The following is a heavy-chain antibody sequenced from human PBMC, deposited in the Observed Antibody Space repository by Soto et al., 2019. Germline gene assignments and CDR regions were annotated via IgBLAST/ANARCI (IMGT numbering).Heavy chain of an antibody. J-gene: IGHJ4*02. CDR1: GGSISSYY. CDR2: IYYSGST. Sequence: PSETLSLTCTVSGGSISSYYWSWIRQPPGKGLEWIGYIYYSGSTNYNPSLKSRVTISVDTSKNQFSLKLSSVTAADTAVYYCARVDDLTASSKFDYWGQGTLVTVSS. V-gene: IGHV4-59*01. CDR3: ARVDDLTASSKFDY. D-gene: IGHD1-1*01.